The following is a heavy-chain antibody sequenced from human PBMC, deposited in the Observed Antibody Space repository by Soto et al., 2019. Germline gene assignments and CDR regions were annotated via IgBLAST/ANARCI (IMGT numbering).Heavy chain of an antibody. CDR3: AREDYDFWSVYYTTYYFDY. Sequence: PWGSLRLSCAASGFTFSNYWMSWVRQAPGKGLEWVANIKQDGSEKYYVDSVKGRFTISRDNAKNSLYLQMNSLRAEDTAVYYCAREDYDFWSVYYTTYYFDYWGQGALVTVSS. CDR2: IKQDGSEK. CDR1: GFTFSNYW. J-gene: IGHJ4*02. V-gene: IGHV3-7*05. D-gene: IGHD3-3*01.